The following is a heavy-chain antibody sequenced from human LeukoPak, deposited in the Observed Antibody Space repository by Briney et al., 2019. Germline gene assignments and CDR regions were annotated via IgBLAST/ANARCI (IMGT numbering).Heavy chain of an antibody. D-gene: IGHD1-1*01. V-gene: IGHV3-23*01. Sequence: GGSLRLSCAASGFTFSKFPMGWVRQAPGRGLEWVSAISAGGDVTFYADSLRGRFTISRDNSKSTLYLQMNGLRAEDTAIFYCAKSLFTSATGTGRAFHIWGQGTRVTVSS. CDR3: AKSLFTSATGTGRAFHI. J-gene: IGHJ3*02. CDR1: GFTFSKFP. CDR2: ISAGGDVT.